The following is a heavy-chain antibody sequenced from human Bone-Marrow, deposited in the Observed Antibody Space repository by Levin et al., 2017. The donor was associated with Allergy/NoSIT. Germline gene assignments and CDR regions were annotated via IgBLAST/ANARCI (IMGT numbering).Heavy chain of an antibody. CDR1: GYTFTGNY. V-gene: IGHV1-2*02. CDR2: INPNSGDT. J-gene: IGHJ4*02. D-gene: IGHD6-13*01. CDR3: ARVPVLFTRKVWSAHFSSSPEHYFDH. Sequence: ASVKVSCKASGYTFTGNYMHWVRQAPGQGLEWMGWINPNSGDTNYAQKFQGRVTMTRDTSISTAYMELSRLRSDDTAVYYCARVPVLFTRKVWSAHFSSSPEHYFDHWGQGSLVTVSS.